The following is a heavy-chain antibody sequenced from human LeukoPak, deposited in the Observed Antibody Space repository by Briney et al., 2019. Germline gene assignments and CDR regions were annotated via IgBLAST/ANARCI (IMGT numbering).Heavy chain of an antibody. CDR1: GFTLSSYA. D-gene: IGHD2-2*01. CDR2: IGGSGGST. CDR3: AAAMGFDY. J-gene: IGHJ4*02. Sequence: GGSLRLSCAASGFTLSSYAMSWVRQAPGKGLEWVSTIGGSGGSTHYADSVKGRFTISRDNSKHTLHLQMNSLRAEDTAVYYCAAAMGFDYWGQGTLVTVSS. V-gene: IGHV3-23*01.